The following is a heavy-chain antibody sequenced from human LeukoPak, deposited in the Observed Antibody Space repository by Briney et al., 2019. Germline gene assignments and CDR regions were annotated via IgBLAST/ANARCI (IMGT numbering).Heavy chain of an antibody. D-gene: IGHD3-22*01. CDR3: ARDYLDSSGAHYDY. Sequence: GGSLRLSCAASGFSFSNYWMSWVRQAPGKGLECVANIKGESERCYVDSVKGRFTISRDNAKNSLYLQMSSLRVEDTAMYYCARDYLDSSGAHYDYWGHGTLVTVSS. CDR2: IKGESER. J-gene: IGHJ4*01. V-gene: IGHV3-7*01. CDR1: GFSFSNYW.